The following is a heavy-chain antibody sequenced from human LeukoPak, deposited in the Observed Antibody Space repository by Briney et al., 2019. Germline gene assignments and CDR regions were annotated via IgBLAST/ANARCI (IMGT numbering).Heavy chain of an antibody. D-gene: IGHD1-26*01. Sequence: GGSLRLSCAASGFTFDDYAMHWVRQGPGKGLEWISGITWNTDTIGYADSVMGRFTISRDNAKNSLYLQMNSLRAEDTALYYCPKDISVGATPYYFDSWGQGTLVTVSS. CDR1: GFTFDDYA. CDR3: PKDISVGATPYYFDS. J-gene: IGHJ4*02. CDR2: ITWNTDTI. V-gene: IGHV3-9*01.